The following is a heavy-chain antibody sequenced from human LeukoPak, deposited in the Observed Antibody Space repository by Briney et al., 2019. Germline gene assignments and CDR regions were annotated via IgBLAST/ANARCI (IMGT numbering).Heavy chain of an antibody. D-gene: IGHD1-26*01. CDR1: GFIVSSNY. J-gene: IGHJ4*02. Sequence: GGSLRLSCAVSGFIVSSNYMTWVRQAPGKGLEWVSVIYSGGRTYYADSVKGRFTTSRDNSKNTLYLQMNSLRAEDTAKYFCAKVLRGTYYYFDYWGLGTLVTVSS. V-gene: IGHV3-66*01. CDR3: AKVLRGTYYYFDY. CDR2: IYSGGRT.